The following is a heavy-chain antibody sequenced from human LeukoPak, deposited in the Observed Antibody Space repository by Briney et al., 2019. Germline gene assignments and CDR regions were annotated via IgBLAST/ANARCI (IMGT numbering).Heavy chain of an antibody. CDR2: IYWNSGGT. CDR1: GFTSNDHA. CDR3: TKDITAGGLDY. V-gene: IGHV3-9*02. D-gene: IGHD6-13*01. J-gene: IGHJ4*02. Sequence: SLRLSCAASGFTSNDHAMHWIRQLPGKGLEWVSGIYWNSGGTGYVDSVKGRFTISRDNAKNSLYLQMNSLRTDDTALYYCTKDITAGGLDYWGQGTLVTVSS.